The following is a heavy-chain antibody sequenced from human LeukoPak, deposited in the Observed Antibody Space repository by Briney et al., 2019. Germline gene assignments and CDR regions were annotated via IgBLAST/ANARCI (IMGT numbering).Heavy chain of an antibody. Sequence: GGTLRLSCAASGFTFSSYGMSWVRQAPGKGLEWVSAISGSGGSTYYADSVKGRFTISRDNSKNTLYLQMNSLRAEDTAVYYCAKDRMIVVVITLDYWGQGTLVTVSS. CDR2: ISGSGGST. J-gene: IGHJ4*02. D-gene: IGHD3-22*01. V-gene: IGHV3-23*01. CDR3: AKDRMIVVVITLDY. CDR1: GFTFSSYG.